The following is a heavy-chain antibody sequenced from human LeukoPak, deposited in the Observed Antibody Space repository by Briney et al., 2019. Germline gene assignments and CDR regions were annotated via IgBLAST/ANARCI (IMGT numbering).Heavy chain of an antibody. V-gene: IGHV3-9*03. CDR3: ARSFGEFNDRYYFDY. Sequence: TGGSLRLSCAASGFTFDDYAMHWVRQAPGKGLEWVSGISWNSGSIGHADSVKGRFTISRDNAKNSLYLQMNSLRAEDMALYYCARSFGEFNDRYYFDYWGQGTLVTVSS. CDR2: ISWNSGSI. J-gene: IGHJ4*02. D-gene: IGHD3-10*01. CDR1: GFTFDDYA.